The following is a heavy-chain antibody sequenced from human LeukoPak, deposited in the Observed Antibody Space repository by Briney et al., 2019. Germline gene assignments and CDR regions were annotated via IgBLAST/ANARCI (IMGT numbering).Heavy chain of an antibody. CDR1: GFTFRNYG. D-gene: IGHD6-19*01. Sequence: GGSLRLSCAASGFTFRNYGMHWVRQAPGKGLEWVSSISSSSSYIYYADSVKGRFTISRDNAKNSLYLQMNSLRAEDTAVYYCARGIAVGNFQHWARAPWSPSPQ. J-gene: IGHJ1*01. CDR3: ARGIAVGNFQH. V-gene: IGHV3-21*01. CDR2: ISSSSSYI.